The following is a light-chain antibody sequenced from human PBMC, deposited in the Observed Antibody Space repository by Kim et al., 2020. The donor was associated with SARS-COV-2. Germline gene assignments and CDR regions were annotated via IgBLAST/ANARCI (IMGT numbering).Light chain of an antibody. J-gene: IGLJ3*02. CDR3: SSYAGSNNLV. CDR1: SSDVGGYNH. V-gene: IGLV2-8*01. Sequence: GQSVTISCAGTSSDVGGYNHVAWYQQHPGKAPELMIYEVSKRPSGVPDRFSGSKSGNTASLTVSGLQAEDEADYYCSSYAGSNNLVFGGGTKVTVL. CDR2: EVS.